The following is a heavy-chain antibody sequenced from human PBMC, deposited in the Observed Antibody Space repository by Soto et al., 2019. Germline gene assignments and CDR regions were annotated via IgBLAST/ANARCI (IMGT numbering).Heavy chain of an antibody. Sequence: GGSLRLSCAASGFTFSSYAMHWVRQAPGKGLEWVAVISYDGSNKYYADSVKGRFTISRDNSKNTLYLQMNSLRAEDTAVYYCAREGWHSSGWYLFDYWGQGTLVTVSS. CDR2: ISYDGSNK. CDR3: AREGWHSSGWYLFDY. D-gene: IGHD6-19*01. CDR1: GFTFSSYA. J-gene: IGHJ4*02. V-gene: IGHV3-30-3*01.